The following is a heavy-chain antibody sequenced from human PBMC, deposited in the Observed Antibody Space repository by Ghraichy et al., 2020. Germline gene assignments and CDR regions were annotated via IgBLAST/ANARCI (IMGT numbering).Heavy chain of an antibody. D-gene: IGHD2/OR15-2a*01. CDR2: ISYDGRNQ. CDR3: ASQLPYYYDAYGFHI. CDR1: GFSFSTQG. Sequence: GGSLRLSCAVSGFSFSTQGMHWVRQAPGKGLEWVAVISYDGRNQHYAESVKGRLTISRDNSKNTLYLQVSSLRDEDTAVYYCASQLPYYYDAYGFHIWGEATMATVSS. J-gene: IGHJ3*02. V-gene: IGHV3-30*03.